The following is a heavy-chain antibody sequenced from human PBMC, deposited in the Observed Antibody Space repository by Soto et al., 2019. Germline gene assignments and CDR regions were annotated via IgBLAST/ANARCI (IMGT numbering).Heavy chain of an antibody. CDR1: GGTFSSYA. V-gene: IGHV1-69*12. D-gene: IGHD5-18*01. CDR3: ARDAVQLWSPGRYYFDY. Sequence: QVQLVQSGAEVKKPGSSVKVSCKASGGTFSSYAISWVRQAPGQGLEWMGGIIPIFGTANYAQKFQGRVTITADESTSTAYMELSSLRSEDTAGYYCARDAVQLWSPGRYYFDYWGQGTLVTVSS. CDR2: IIPIFGTA. J-gene: IGHJ4*02.